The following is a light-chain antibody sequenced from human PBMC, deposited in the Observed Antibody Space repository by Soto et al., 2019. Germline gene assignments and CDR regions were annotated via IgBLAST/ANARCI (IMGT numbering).Light chain of an antibody. V-gene: IGLV2-14*01. CDR2: EVS. CDR3: SSYTTTDPYV. CDR1: SSDVGAYDF. J-gene: IGLJ1*01. Sequence: QPVLTQPASVSGSPGQSITISCTGTSSDVGAYDFVSWYQQHPGKAPKYLIYEVSNRPSGVSDRFSGSKSGTTASLTISGLHAEDEADYYCSSYTTTDPYVFGTGTKLTVL.